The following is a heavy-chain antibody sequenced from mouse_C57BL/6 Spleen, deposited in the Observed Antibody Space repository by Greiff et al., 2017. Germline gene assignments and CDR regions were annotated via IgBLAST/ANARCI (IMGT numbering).Heavy chain of an antibody. CDR1: GFTFSSYA. CDR2: ISSGGDYI. CDR3: TRSYDYDGRVYAMDY. J-gene: IGHJ4*01. D-gene: IGHD2-4*01. V-gene: IGHV5-9-1*02. Sequence: EVQGVESGEGLVKPGGSLKLSCAASGFTFSSYAMSWVRQTPEKRLEWVAYISSGGDYIYYADTVKGRFTISRDNARNTLYLQRSSLQSEDTAMYYCTRSYDYDGRVYAMDYWGQGASVTVSS.